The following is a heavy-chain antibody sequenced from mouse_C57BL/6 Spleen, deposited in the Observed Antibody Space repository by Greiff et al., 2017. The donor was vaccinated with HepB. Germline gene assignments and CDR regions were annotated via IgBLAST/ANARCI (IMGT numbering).Heavy chain of an antibody. J-gene: IGHJ2*01. D-gene: IGHD1-1*01. CDR2: IYPGHSDT. CDR1: GYTFTSYW. Sequence: EVQLQQSGTVLARPGASVKMSCKTSGYTFTSYWLHWVKQRPGQGLEWIGAIYPGHSDTSYNQKFKGKAKLTAVTSASTAYMELSSLTNEDSAVYYCTRRSYGSSYYFDYWGQGTTLTVSS. V-gene: IGHV1-5*01. CDR3: TRRSYGSSYYFDY.